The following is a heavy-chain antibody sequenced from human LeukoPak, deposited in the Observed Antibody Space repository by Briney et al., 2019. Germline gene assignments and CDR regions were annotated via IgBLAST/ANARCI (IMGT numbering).Heavy chain of an antibody. Sequence: SETLSLTCAVYGGSFSGYYWSWIRQPPGKGLEWIGEINHSGSTNYNPSLKSRVTISVDTSKNQFSLKLSSVTAADTAVYYCARVSAYYDFWSGHLGRINWFDPWGQGTLVTVSS. CDR3: ARVSAYYDFWSGHLGRINWFDP. CDR2: INHSGST. V-gene: IGHV4-34*01. J-gene: IGHJ5*02. D-gene: IGHD3-3*01. CDR1: GGSFSGYY.